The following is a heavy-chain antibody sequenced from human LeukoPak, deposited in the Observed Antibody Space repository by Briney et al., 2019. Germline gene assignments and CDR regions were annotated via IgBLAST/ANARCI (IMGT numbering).Heavy chain of an antibody. D-gene: IGHD6-13*01. CDR1: GYSFTSYW. CDR2: IYPGDSDT. CDR3: ARHGIAAAGTRAPTPYYYYGMDV. V-gene: IGHV5-51*01. J-gene: IGHJ6*02. Sequence: GESLKISCKGSGYSFTSYWIGWVRQMPGKGLEWMGIIYPGDSDTRYSPSFQGQVTISADKSISTAYLQWSSLKASHTAMYYCARHGIAAAGTRAPTPYYYYGMDVWGQGTTVTVSS.